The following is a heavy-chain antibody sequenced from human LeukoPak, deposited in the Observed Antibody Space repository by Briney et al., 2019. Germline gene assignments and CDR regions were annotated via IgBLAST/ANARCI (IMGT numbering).Heavy chain of an antibody. CDR3: GRGHRFCSRGNCNSPVDY. Sequence: GGSLRLSCAASGFTFTNNAMTWVRQAPGKGLEWVSTIGGGDVEIHYADSVKGRFTISRDNSKNTLYLQMNSLRAEDTAVYYCGRGHRFCSRGNCNSPVDYWGQGTLVTVSS. D-gene: IGHD2-15*01. J-gene: IGHJ4*02. V-gene: IGHV3-23*01. CDR1: GFTFTNNA. CDR2: IGGGDVEI.